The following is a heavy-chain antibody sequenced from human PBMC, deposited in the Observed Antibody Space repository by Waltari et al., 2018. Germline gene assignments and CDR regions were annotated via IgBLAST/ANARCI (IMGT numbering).Heavy chain of an antibody. V-gene: IGHV3-7*01. Sequence: EVQLVESGGGLVQPGGSLRLSCGASGFTFSGYWMSWVRQTPGKGLRWVANINYDGRQTYYVDSVKGLFTIARDNAKNSVFLQMNSLRVEDTAVYYCAKSRGFEYWGQGALITVSS. CDR1: GFTFSGYW. J-gene: IGHJ4*02. CDR3: AKSRGFEY. D-gene: IGHD2-2*01. CDR2: INYDGRQT.